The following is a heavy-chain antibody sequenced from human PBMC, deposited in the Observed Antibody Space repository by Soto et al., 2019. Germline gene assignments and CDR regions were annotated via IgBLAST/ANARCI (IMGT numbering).Heavy chain of an antibody. D-gene: IGHD1-7*01. J-gene: IGHJ4*02. V-gene: IGHV4-30-2*01. Sequence: SETLSLTCAVPGGSISSGGYSLSWIRQPPGKGLEWIGYIYQSGTTYYTPSLKSRVTISIDRSKNQFSLNLSSVTAADTAVYYCARENWNYGKAYFDYWGQGTMVTVSS. CDR2: IYQSGTT. CDR3: ARENWNYGKAYFDY. CDR1: GGSISSGGYS.